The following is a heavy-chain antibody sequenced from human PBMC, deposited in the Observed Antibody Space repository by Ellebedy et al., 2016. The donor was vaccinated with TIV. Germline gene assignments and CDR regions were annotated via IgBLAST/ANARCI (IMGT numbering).Heavy chain of an antibody. Sequence: MPSETLSLTCAVYGGSFSGYYWSWIRQPPGKGLEWIGEINRSGSTNYNPSLKSRFTISVDTSKNQFSLKLSSVTAADTAVYYCARRLGPDIVVVVAGSFDYWGQGTLVTVSS. CDR3: ARRLGPDIVVVVAGSFDY. J-gene: IGHJ4*02. CDR2: INRSGST. V-gene: IGHV4-34*01. D-gene: IGHD2-15*01. CDR1: GGSFSGYY.